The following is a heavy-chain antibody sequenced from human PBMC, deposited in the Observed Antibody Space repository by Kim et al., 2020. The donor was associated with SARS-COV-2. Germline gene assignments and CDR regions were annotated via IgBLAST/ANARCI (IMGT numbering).Heavy chain of an antibody. D-gene: IGHD3-10*01. CDR1: GFTFDDYG. CDR2: INWNGGST. Sequence: GGSLRLSCAASGFTFDDYGMSWVRQAPGKGLEWVSGINWNGGSTGYADSVKGRFTISRDNAKNSLYLQMNSLRAEDTALYHCARHGSPYYYGSGSYYAPWGQGTLVTVSS. CDR3: ARHGSPYYYGSGSYYAP. J-gene: IGHJ5*02. V-gene: IGHV3-20*01.